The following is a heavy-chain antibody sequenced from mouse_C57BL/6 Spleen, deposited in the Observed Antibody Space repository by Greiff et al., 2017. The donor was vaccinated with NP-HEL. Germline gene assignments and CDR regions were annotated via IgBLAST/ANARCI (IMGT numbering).Heavy chain of an antibody. CDR1: GFNIKDYY. J-gene: IGHJ4*01. CDR3: ALITTVVATSYYAMDY. Sequence: EVQLQQSGAELVKPGASVKLSCTASGFNIKDYYMHWVKQRTEQGLEWIGRIDPEDGETKYAPKFQGKATITADTSSNTAYLQRSSLTSEDTAVYYCALITTVVATSYYAMDYWGQGTSVTVSS. CDR2: IDPEDGET. D-gene: IGHD1-1*01. V-gene: IGHV14-2*01.